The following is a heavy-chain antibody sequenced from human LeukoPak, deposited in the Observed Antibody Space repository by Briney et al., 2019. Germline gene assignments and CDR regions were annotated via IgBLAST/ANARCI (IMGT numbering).Heavy chain of an antibody. CDR2: IYSGGTT. CDR1: GFSVSRKY. D-gene: IGHD6-6*01. V-gene: IGHV3-66*01. CDR3: TTDQSSDH. Sequence: GGSLRLSCSASGFSVSRKYMTWVRQAPGKGLEWVSFIYSGGTTYYADSVRGRFIISRDDSKNTLYLQMNSLKTEDTAVYYCTTDQSSDHWGQGTLVTVSS. J-gene: IGHJ5*02.